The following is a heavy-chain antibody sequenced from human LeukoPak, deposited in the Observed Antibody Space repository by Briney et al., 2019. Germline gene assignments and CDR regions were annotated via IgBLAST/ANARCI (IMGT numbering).Heavy chain of an antibody. CDR3: ARATYSSYYFDY. Sequence: PSETLSLTCTISGDSISSNSYYWGWIRQPPGKGLEWIGSIDYSGSSQYNPSLKSRVTISVDTSKNQFSLKLSSVTAADTAVYYCARATYSSYYFDYWGQRTLVTVSS. CDR2: IDYSGSS. J-gene: IGHJ4*02. V-gene: IGHV4-39*07. CDR1: GDSISSNSYY. D-gene: IGHD6-6*01.